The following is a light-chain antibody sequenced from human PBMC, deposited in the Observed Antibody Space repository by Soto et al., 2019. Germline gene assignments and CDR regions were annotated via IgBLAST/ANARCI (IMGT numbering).Light chain of an antibody. V-gene: IGKV3-15*01. J-gene: IGKJ1*01. Sequence: EIVMTQSPVTLSVSPGERATLSCRASQSVSSNLVWYQQKPGQAPRLLIYGASTRATGIPARFSGSGSGTEFTLTISSLQSEDFEIYYCQQYNNWPRTFGQGTKVDIK. CDR3: QQYNNWPRT. CDR2: GAS. CDR1: QSVSSN.